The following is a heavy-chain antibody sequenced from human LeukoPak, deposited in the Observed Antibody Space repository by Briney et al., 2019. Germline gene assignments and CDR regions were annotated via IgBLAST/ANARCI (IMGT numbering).Heavy chain of an antibody. D-gene: IGHD3-3*01. CDR1: GFTFSSYG. V-gene: IGHV3-30*18. Sequence: PGGSLRLSCAASGFTFSSYGIHWVRQAPGKGLEWVAVISYDGSNKYYADSVKARFTISRDNSKNTLYLQMNSLRAEDTAVYYCAKNGFRENRYDFWSGYYSGYYYYGMDVWGQGTTVTVSS. J-gene: IGHJ6*02. CDR3: AKNGFRENRYDFWSGYYSGYYYYGMDV. CDR2: ISYDGSNK.